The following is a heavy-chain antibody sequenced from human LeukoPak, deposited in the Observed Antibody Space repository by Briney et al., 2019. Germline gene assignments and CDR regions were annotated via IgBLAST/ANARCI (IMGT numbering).Heavy chain of an antibody. J-gene: IGHJ4*02. CDR3: ARYRGGYDWDY. V-gene: IGHV3-21*01. Sequence: GGSLRLSCAASGFTFSSYSMNWVRQAPGKGLEWVSSISSSSSHIYYADSVKGRFTISRDNAKNSLYLQMNSLRAEDTAVYYCARYRGGYDWDYWGQGTLVTVSS. CDR1: GFTFSSYS. CDR2: ISSSSSHI. D-gene: IGHD5-12*01.